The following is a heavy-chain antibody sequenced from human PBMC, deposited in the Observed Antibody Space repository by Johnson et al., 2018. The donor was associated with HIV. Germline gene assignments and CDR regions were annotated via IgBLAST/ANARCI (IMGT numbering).Heavy chain of an antibody. Sequence: MQLVESGGGLVQPGGSLRLSCTASGFTFSSYWMGWVRQAPGKGLEWVANIKQDGSEKYYVDSLKGRFTISRDNAKNSLYLQMNSLRAEDTAVYYCARGGIAVAGRFYDAFDLWGQGTMVTV. CDR1: GFTFSSYW. J-gene: IGHJ3*01. CDR2: IKQDGSEK. D-gene: IGHD6-19*01. V-gene: IGHV3-7*05. CDR3: ARGGIAVAGRFYDAFDL.